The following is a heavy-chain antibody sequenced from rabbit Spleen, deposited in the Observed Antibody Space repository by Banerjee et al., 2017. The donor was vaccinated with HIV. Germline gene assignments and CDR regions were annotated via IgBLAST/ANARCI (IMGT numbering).Heavy chain of an antibody. V-gene: IGHV1S40*01. CDR1: GFSFSSSYC. CDR2: IYAGSSGTT. Sequence: QSLEESGGDLVKPGASLTLTCTASGFSFSSSYCVCWVRQAPGKGLEWIACIYAGSSGTTYYASWAKGRFTVSKASSTTVTLQMTSLTAADTATYFCARVSESSGWGEDLWGPGTLVTV. J-gene: IGHJ6*01. D-gene: IGHD4-1*01. CDR3: ARVSESSGWGEDL.